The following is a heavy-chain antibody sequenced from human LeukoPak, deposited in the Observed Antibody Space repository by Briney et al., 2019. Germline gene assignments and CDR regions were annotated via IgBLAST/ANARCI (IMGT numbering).Heavy chain of an antibody. CDR1: GGTFSNYA. J-gene: IGHJ4*02. V-gene: IGHV1-69*13. D-gene: IGHD3-22*01. Sequence: SVTVSCTASGGTFSNYAINWVRQAPGPGLEWMGGIIPIFGTANYAQKFQGRVTITADESTSTVYMELSSLKSEDTAVYYCARGWDYDNGGRPTAYVYWGQGTLVTVSS. CDR2: IIPIFGTA. CDR3: ARGWDYDNGGRPTAYVY.